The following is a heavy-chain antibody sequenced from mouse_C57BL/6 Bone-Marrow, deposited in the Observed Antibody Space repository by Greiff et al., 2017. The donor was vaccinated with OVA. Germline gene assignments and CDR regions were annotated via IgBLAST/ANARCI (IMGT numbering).Heavy chain of an antibody. CDR2: IYPRSGNT. J-gene: IGHJ2*01. CDR3: AKKISFYYGYEGYYFDY. D-gene: IGHD2-2*01. Sequence: VQLQQSGAELARPGASVKLSCKASGYTFTSYGISWVKQRTGQGLEWIGEIYPRSGNTYYNEKFKSKATLTVDTSSSTAYMQLSSLTSEDSAVYYCAKKISFYYGYEGYYFDYWGQGTTLTVSS. V-gene: IGHV1-81*01. CDR1: GYTFTSYG.